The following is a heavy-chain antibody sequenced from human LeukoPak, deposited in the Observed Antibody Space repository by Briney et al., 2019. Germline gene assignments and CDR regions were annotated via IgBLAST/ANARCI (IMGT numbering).Heavy chain of an antibody. CDR2: ISYDGTIK. Sequence: GGSLSLSCGASGFTFSIYSMHWVRQAPGKGLDWVAVISYDGTIKYYADSVKGRFTISRDNSKNTLYLKMNSMRAEDTAVYYCERDFRGAFDNWGQGTMVTVSS. CDR3: ERDFRGAFDN. J-gene: IGHJ3*02. V-gene: IGHV3-30*14. CDR1: GFTFSIYS.